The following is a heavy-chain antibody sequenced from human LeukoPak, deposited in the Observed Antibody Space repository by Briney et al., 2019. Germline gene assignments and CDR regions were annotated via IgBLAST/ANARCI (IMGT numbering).Heavy chain of an antibody. Sequence: GGSLRLSCAASGFTFSNAWMSWARQAPGKGLEWVGRIKSKTDGGTTDYAAPVKGRFTISRDDSKNTLYLQMNSLKTEDTAVYYCTTGEVVVAATPIRDYWGQGTLVTVSS. D-gene: IGHD2-15*01. CDR1: GFTFSNAW. CDR3: TTGEVVVAATPIRDY. CDR2: IKSKTDGGTT. J-gene: IGHJ4*02. V-gene: IGHV3-15*01.